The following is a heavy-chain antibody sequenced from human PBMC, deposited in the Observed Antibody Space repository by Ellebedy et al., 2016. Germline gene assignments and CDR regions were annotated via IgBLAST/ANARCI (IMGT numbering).Heavy chain of an antibody. J-gene: IGHJ2*01. CDR3: ASSLRGYCSSTSCSYWYFDL. CDR2: IFSDGNT. CDR1: GFTVSTNY. D-gene: IGHD2-2*01. V-gene: IGHV3-53*01. Sequence: GGSLRLSCAASGFTVSTNYMKWVRQAPGKGLEWVSAIFSDGNTYYADSVKGRFTISRDNSKNTLYLQMNSLRAEDTAVYYCASSLRGYCSSTSCSYWYFDLWGRGTLVTVSS.